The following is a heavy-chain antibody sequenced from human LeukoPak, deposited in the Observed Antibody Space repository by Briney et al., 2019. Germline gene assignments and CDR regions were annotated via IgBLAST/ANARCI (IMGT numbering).Heavy chain of an antibody. V-gene: IGHV4-38-2*02. Sequence: SETLSLTCTASGYSISSGYYWGWIRQPPGKGLEWIGSIYYSGSTYYNPSLKSRVTISVDTSKNQFSLKLSSVTAADTAVYYCARESSYYDSSGYYVQVRAFDIWGQGTMVTVSS. J-gene: IGHJ3*02. CDR3: ARESSYYDSSGYYVQVRAFDI. D-gene: IGHD3-22*01. CDR2: IYYSGST. CDR1: GYSISSGYY.